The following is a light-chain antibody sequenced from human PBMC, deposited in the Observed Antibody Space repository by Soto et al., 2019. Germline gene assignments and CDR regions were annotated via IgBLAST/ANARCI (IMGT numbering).Light chain of an antibody. CDR3: QQYGSSSWT. CDR2: GAS. V-gene: IGKV3-20*01. J-gene: IGKJ1*01. Sequence: EIVLTQTPGTLSLSRGERATLSFSASQSVSSSYLAWYQQQPGQAPRPLIYGASSRATGIPDRFSGTGSGTDFTLTLSRLEPEDFAVYYCQQYGSSSWTFAQGTKLDIK. CDR1: QSVSSSY.